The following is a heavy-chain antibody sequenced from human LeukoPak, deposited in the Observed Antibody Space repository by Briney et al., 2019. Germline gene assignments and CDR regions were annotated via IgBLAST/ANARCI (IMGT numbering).Heavy chain of an antibody. CDR1: AFTFSSYA. CDR3: AKAWALTYLGGVDS. Sequence: GGSLRLSCAASAFTFSSYAMARVRQAPGKGLEWVSTLSGTGGNTYYADSVRGRFTISRDSSKNTLYLQMNSLRAEDTAVYYCAKAWALTYLGGVDSWGQGTLVTVSS. CDR2: LSGTGGNT. V-gene: IGHV3-23*01. J-gene: IGHJ4*02. D-gene: IGHD2-21*02.